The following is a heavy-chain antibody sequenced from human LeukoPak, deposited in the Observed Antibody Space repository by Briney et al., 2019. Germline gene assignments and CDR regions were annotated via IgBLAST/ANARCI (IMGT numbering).Heavy chain of an antibody. CDR2: ISWNRGDI. V-gene: IGHV3-9*01. CDR3: AKGTSSSVYYYYGMDV. Sequence: GGSLRLSCAASGFTFDDYAMYWVRQAPGKGLEWVSGISWNRGDIGYADSVKGRFTLSRDNAKNSLYLQMNSLRVEDTALYYRAKGTSSSVYYYYGMDVWGQGTTVTVSS. J-gene: IGHJ6*02. CDR1: GFTFDDYA. D-gene: IGHD6-6*01.